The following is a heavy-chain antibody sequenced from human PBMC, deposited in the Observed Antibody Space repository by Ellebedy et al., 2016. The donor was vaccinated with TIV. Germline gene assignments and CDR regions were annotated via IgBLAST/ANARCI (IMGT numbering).Heavy chain of an antibody. CDR3: ASGLSSWSNYYYGMDV. CDR2: ISWNSGSI. Sequence: GGSLRLXXAASGFTFDDYAMHWVRQDPGKGLEWVSGISWNSGSIGYADSVKGRFTISRDNAKNSLYLQMNSLRAEDTAVYYCASGLSSWSNYYYGMDVWGQGTTVTVSS. V-gene: IGHV3-9*01. J-gene: IGHJ6*02. D-gene: IGHD6-13*01. CDR1: GFTFDDYA.